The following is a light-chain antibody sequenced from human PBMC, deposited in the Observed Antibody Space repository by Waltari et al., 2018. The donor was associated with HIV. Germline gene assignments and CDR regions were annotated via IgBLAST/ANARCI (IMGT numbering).Light chain of an antibody. CDR3: AAWDDSLSGFYV. CDR2: RND. J-gene: IGLJ1*01. CDR1: NFNIGRNY. Sequence: QSVLTQPPSASGTPGQRVTISCSGSNFNIGRNYVSWYQHVPGAAPKLLIYRNDQRPSGVPDRFSGSKSGTSASLAISGLRSEDEADYYCAAWDDSLSGFYVLGTGTKVTVL. V-gene: IGLV1-47*01.